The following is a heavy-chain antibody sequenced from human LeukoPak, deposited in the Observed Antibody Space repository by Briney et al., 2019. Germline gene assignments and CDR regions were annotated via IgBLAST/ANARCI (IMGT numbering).Heavy chain of an antibody. CDR1: GISLSTRGEG. CDR2: IYWNDDK. Sequence: SGPTLVKPPQPLTLTCTFSGISLSTRGEGVGWIRQPPGKTLEWLALIYWNDDKRYSPSLKSRLTITKDTSKNQVVLTMTNMDPVDTATYYCAHSITIFGVVIMGDWFDPWGQGTLVTVSS. D-gene: IGHD3-3*01. CDR3: AHSITIFGVVIMGDWFDP. J-gene: IGHJ5*02. V-gene: IGHV2-5*01.